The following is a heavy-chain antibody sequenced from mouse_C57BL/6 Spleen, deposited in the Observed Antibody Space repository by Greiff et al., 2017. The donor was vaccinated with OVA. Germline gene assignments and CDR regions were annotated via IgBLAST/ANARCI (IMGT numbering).Heavy chain of an antibody. V-gene: IGHV5-6*01. Sequence: EVMLVESGGDLVKPGGSLKLSCAASGFTFSSYGMSWVRQTPDKRLEWVATISSGGSYTYYPDSVKGRFTISRDNAKNTLYLQMSSLKSEDTAMYYCARQGYGSSYDAMDYWGQGTSVTVSS. CDR1: GFTFSSYG. CDR3: ARQGYGSSYDAMDY. D-gene: IGHD1-1*01. J-gene: IGHJ4*01. CDR2: ISSGGSYT.